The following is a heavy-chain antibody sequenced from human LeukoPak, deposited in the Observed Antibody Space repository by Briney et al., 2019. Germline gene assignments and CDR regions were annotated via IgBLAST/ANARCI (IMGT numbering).Heavy chain of an antibody. V-gene: IGHV1-24*01. Sequence: ASVKVSCKVSGYTLTELSMHWVRQAPGKELGWMGGFDPEDGETIYAQKFQGRVTMTEDTSTDTAYMELSSLRSEDTAVYYCATGQQLWNSGLVYWGQGTLVTVSS. CDR2: FDPEDGET. CDR1: GYTLTELS. J-gene: IGHJ4*02. D-gene: IGHD6-13*01. CDR3: ATGQQLWNSGLVY.